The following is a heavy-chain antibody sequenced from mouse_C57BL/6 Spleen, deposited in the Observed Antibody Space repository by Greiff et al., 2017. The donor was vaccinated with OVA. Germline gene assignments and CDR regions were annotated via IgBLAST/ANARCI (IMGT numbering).Heavy chain of an antibody. CDR2: ISNGGGST. J-gene: IGHJ3*01. V-gene: IGHV5-12*01. D-gene: IGHD2-2*01. CDR1: GFTFSDYY. CDR3: ARHYGYDGGFAY. Sequence: EVHLVESGGGLVQPGGSLKLSCAASGFTFSDYYMYWVRQTPEKRLEWVAYISNGGGSTYYPDTVKGRFTISRDNAKNTLYLQMSRLKSEDTAMYYCARHYGYDGGFAYWGQGTLVTVSA.